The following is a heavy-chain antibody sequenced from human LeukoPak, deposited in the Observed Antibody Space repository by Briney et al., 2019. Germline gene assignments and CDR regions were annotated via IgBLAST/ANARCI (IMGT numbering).Heavy chain of an antibody. V-gene: IGHV1-2*02. CDR1: GYTFTGYY. D-gene: IGHD1-26*01. CDR2: INPNSGGT. CDR3: ARDHTGSYYGLGWVFDY. J-gene: IGHJ4*02. Sequence: GASVKVSCKASGYTFTGYYMHWVRQAPGQGLEWMGWINPNSGGTNYAQKFRGRVTMTRDTSISTAYMELSRLRSDDTAVYYCARDHTGSYYGLGWVFDYWGQGTLVTVSS.